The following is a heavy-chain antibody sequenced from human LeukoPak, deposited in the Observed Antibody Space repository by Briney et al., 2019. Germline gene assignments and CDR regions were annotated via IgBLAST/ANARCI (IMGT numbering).Heavy chain of an antibody. CDR3: ARGLGSSSVYHHNWFDP. CDR2: INPNSGGT. J-gene: IGHJ5*02. Sequence: GASVKVSCKASGYTFTGYYMHWVRQAPGQGLEWMGWINPNSGGTNYAQKFQGRVTMTRDTSISTAYMELSRLRSDDTAVYYCARGLGSSSVYHHNWFDPWGQGTLVTVSS. D-gene: IGHD6-6*01. CDR1: GYTFTGYY. V-gene: IGHV1-2*02.